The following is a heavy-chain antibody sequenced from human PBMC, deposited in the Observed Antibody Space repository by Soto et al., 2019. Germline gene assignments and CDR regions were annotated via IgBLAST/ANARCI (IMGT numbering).Heavy chain of an antibody. CDR3: ARMATFGSLNWFYP. CDR1: GYSFTNYG. D-gene: IGHD3-16*01. CDR2: ISGHNGNT. V-gene: IGHV1-18*01. Sequence: ASVKVSCKASGYSFTNYGISWVRQAPGQGLEWMGWISGHNGNTGYAQKFQGRVTMTRDISIATAYMELSSLRSDDTAIYYCARMATFGSLNWFYPWGQGTLVTVSS. J-gene: IGHJ5*02.